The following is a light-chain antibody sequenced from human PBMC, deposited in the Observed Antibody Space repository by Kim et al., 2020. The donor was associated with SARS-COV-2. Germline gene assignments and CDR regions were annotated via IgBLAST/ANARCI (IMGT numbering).Light chain of an antibody. V-gene: IGKV3-20*01. CDR1: QSISITY. CDR2: GAS. J-gene: IGKJ4*01. CDR3: QQYAASPVT. Sequence: EIVLTQSPGTLSLSPGERATLSCRASQSISITYLAWYQQKPGQAPRLLIYGASSRATGIPGRFSGGGSGTDFTLTISRLEPEGFAVYFCQQYAASPVTFGGGTKVDIK.